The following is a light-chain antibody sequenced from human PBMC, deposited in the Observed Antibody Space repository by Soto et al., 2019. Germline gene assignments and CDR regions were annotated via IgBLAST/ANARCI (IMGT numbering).Light chain of an antibody. J-gene: IGKJ2*02. CDR3: QQRSNWHRT. Sequence: EIVLTQSPATLSLSPGERATHSCRASQSVSSYLAWYQQKPGQAPRLLIYDASNRATGIPARFSGSGSGTDFTLTISSLEPEDFAVYYCQQRSNWHRTFGQGTKLEIK. V-gene: IGKV3-11*01. CDR2: DAS. CDR1: QSVSSY.